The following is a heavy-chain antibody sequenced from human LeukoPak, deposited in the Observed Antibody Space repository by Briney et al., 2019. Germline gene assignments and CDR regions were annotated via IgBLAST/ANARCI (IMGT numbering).Heavy chain of an antibody. D-gene: IGHD2-2*01. Sequence: SVKVSCKASGGTFSSYAISWVRQAPGQGLEWMGRIIPILGIANYAQKFQGRVTITADKSTSTAYMELSSLRSEDTAVYYCARALDIVVVPAAPKTYYYYYYYMDVWGKGTTVTVSS. CDR1: GGTFSSYA. J-gene: IGHJ6*03. CDR2: IIPILGIA. CDR3: ARALDIVVVPAAPKTYYYYYYYMDV. V-gene: IGHV1-69*04.